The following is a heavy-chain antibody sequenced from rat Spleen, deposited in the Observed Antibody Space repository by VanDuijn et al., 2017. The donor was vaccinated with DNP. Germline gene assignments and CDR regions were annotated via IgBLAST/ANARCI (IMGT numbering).Heavy chain of an antibody. CDR1: GYSITSGFR. D-gene: IGHD1-1*01. V-gene: IGHV3-3*01. J-gene: IGHJ4*01. CDR3: ARLRLEWEVRAMDA. Sequence: EVLLQESGPGLVKPSQSLSLTCSVTGYSITSGFRWTWIRKFPGEKLEWMGNINGAGSTDYNPSLKSRISITRDTSKNQFFLQVNSVTPEDSATYYCARLRLEWEVRAMDAWGQGTSVTVSS. CDR2: INGAGST.